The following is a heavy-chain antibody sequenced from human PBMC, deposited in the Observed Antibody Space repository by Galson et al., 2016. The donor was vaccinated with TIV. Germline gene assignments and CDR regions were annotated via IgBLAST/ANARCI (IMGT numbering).Heavy chain of an antibody. Sequence: QSGAEVKKPGASVKVSCKASGYMFTDYFIHWVRQAPGQGLEWMGWINPNTGGTDYAQKFQGRVTMTSDRSISTAYMELNRLKSDDTAVYYCARVYGYDYGDPWGQGTLVTVSS. D-gene: IGHD4-17*01. CDR1: GYMFTDYF. V-gene: IGHV1-2*02. J-gene: IGHJ5*02. CDR2: INPNTGGT. CDR3: ARVYGYDYGDP.